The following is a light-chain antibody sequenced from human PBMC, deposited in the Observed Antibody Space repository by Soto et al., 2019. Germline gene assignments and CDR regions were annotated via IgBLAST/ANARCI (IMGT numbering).Light chain of an antibody. CDR1: QSVSSSY. CDR3: QQYGSSSIT. J-gene: IGKJ5*01. V-gene: IGKV3-20*01. CDR2: GAS. Sequence: EIVLTQSPGTLSLSQGERATLXXRASQSVSSSYLAWYQQKPGQAPRVXIYGASSRATGIPDRFSGSGSGTDFTLTISRLEPEDFAVYYCQQYGSSSITFGQGTRLEIK.